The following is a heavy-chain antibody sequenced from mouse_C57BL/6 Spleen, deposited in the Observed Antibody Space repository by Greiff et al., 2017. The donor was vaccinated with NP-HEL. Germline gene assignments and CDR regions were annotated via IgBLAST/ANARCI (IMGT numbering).Heavy chain of an antibody. Sequence: VQPQQSGAELVKPGASVKLSCKASGYTFTSYWMHWVKQRPGQGLEWIGMIHPNSGSTNYNEKFKSKATLTVDKSSSTAYMQLSSLTSEDSAVYYCARNDYDGFAYWGQGTLVTVSA. CDR1: GYTFTSYW. CDR2: IHPNSGST. J-gene: IGHJ3*01. D-gene: IGHD2-4*01. V-gene: IGHV1-64*01. CDR3: ARNDYDGFAY.